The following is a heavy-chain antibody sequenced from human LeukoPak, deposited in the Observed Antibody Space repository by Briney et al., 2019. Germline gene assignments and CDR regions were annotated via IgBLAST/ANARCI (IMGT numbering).Heavy chain of an antibody. CDR2: FDPEDGET. V-gene: IGHV1-24*01. CDR1: GYTLTELS. Sequence: ASVKVSCKVSGYTLTELSMHWVRQAPGKGLEWMGGFDPEDGETIYAQKFQGRVTMTEDTSTDTAYMELSSLRSEDTAVYYCATNLISSSSFHDAFDIWGQGTMVTVSS. CDR3: ATNLISSSSFHDAFDI. D-gene: IGHD6-6*01. J-gene: IGHJ3*02.